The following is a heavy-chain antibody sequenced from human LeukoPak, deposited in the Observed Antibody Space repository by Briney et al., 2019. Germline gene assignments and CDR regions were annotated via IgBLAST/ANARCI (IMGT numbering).Heavy chain of an antibody. CDR3: ARVGESYCSGGSCYSGLFDY. V-gene: IGHV4-31*03. CDR1: GGSISSGGYY. J-gene: IGHJ4*02. CDR2: IYYSGST. Sequence: SETLSLTCTVSGGSISSGGYYWSWIRQHPGKGPEWIGYIYYSGSTYYNPSLKSRVTISVDTSKNQFSLKLSSVTAADTAVYYCARVGESYCSGGSCYSGLFDYWGQGTLVTVSS. D-gene: IGHD2-15*01.